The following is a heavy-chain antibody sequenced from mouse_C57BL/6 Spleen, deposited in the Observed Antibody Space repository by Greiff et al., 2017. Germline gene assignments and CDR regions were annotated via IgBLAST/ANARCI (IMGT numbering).Heavy chain of an antibody. D-gene: IGHD1-1*02. J-gene: IGHJ3*01. CDR1: GYTFTDYY. V-gene: IGHV1-26*01. CDR2: INPNNGGT. Sequence: VQLQQSGPELVKPGASVKISCKASGYTFTDYYMNWVKQSHGKSLEWIGDINPNNGGTSYNQKFKGKATLTVDKSSSTAYMELRSLTSEDSAVYYCARGDPSRGGSYGGFAYWGQGTLVTVSA. CDR3: ARGDPSRGGSYGGFAY.